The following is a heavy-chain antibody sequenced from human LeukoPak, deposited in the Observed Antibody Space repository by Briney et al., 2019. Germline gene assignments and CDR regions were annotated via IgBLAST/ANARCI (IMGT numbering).Heavy chain of an antibody. CDR2: INSDGSST. CDR1: GFTFSTYW. D-gene: IGHD3-3*01. CDR3: ARGYYDFWSGYSTWYDY. J-gene: IGHJ4*02. V-gene: IGHV3-74*01. Sequence: GGSLRLSCAASGFTFSTYWMSWVRQAPGKGLVWVSRINSDGSSTSYADSVKGRFTISRDNAKNTLYLQMNSLRAEDTAVYYCARGYYDFWSGYSTWYDYWGQGTLVTVSS.